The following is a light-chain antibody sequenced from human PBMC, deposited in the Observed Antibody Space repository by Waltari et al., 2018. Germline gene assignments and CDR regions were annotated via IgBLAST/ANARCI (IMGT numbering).Light chain of an antibody. CDR3: SSYAGSTLM. V-gene: IGLV2-8*01. CDR1: SSDVGGYDY. CDR2: EVN. J-gene: IGLJ3*02. Sequence: QSALTQPPSASGSPGQSVTISCTGTSSDVGGYDYVSWYQQHPGKAPNLMIYEVNKRPSGVPDRFAGSKSGNTASLTVSGLQAEDEADYYCSSYAGSTLMFGGGTKLTVL.